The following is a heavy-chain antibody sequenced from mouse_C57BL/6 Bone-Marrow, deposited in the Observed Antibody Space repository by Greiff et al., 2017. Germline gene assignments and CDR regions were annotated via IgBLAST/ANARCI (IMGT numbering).Heavy chain of an antibody. CDR1: GFTFSDFY. V-gene: IGHV7-1*01. D-gene: IGHD2-4*01. Sequence: EVQRVESGGGLVQSGRSLRLSCATSGFTFSDFYMEWVRQAPGKGLEWIAASRNKANDDTTEYSASVKGRFIVSRDTSQSILYLQMNALRAEDTAIYYCARGTPYDYDGGYYFDYWGQGTTLTVSS. CDR3: ARGTPYDYDGGYYFDY. CDR2: SRNKANDDTT. J-gene: IGHJ2*01.